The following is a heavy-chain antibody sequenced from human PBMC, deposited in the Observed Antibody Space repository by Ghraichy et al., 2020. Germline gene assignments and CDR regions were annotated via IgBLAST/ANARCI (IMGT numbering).Heavy chain of an antibody. CDR3: ARDRGLGYCSGSSCYAGAFDI. CDR2: IYSGDNT. D-gene: IGHD2-2*01. CDR1: GFTVGTNY. Sequence: GGSLRLSCAASGFTVGTNYMSWVRQAPGKGLEWVSVIYSGDNTYYADSVKGRFTISRHNPMNTLILQMNSLRAEDTAVYYCARDRGLGYCSGSSCYAGAFDIWGQGIMVTVSS. J-gene: IGHJ3*02. V-gene: IGHV3-53*04.